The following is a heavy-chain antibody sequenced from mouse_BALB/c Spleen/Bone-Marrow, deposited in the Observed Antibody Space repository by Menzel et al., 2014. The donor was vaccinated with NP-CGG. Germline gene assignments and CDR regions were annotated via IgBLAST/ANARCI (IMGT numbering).Heavy chain of an antibody. CDR2: IFPGTGTT. Sequence: QVQLQQSGAELVKPGASVKLSCKTSGYTFTSYWIQWVKQRPGQGLGWIGEIFPGTGTTYYNEKFKGKATLTIDTPSSTAYMQLSSLTSEDSAVYFCASRDSSGYVPDYWGQGTTLTVSS. CDR3: ASRDSSGYVPDY. J-gene: IGHJ2*01. CDR1: GYTFTSYW. V-gene: IGHV1S132*01. D-gene: IGHD3-2*01.